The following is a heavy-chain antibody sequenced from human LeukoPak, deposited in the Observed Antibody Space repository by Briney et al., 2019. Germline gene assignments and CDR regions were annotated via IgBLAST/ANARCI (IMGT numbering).Heavy chain of an antibody. CDR3: ASRAGYTGSWSAFDY. V-gene: IGHV3-7*05. CDR2: IKQDGSEK. J-gene: IGHJ4*02. Sequence: GGSLRLSCTASTLTLNNYWMSWVRKAPGKGLGWVANIKQDGSEKYHVDSVKGRFTISRDNAKNSLYLQMNSLRAEDTAVYYCASRAGYTGSWSAFDYWGQGTLVTVSS. D-gene: IGHD6-13*01. CDR1: TLTLNNYW.